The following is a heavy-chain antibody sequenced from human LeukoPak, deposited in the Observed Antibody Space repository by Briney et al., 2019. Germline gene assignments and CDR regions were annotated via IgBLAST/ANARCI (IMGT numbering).Heavy chain of an antibody. Sequence: GGSLRLSCAASGLTYTDFWMHWVRQAPGKGLEWVSLIKNVGSVTRYADSVKGRFIISRDDAKNTLDLQMNSLKVDDTAVYYCATGHSYGYNYWGQGILVTVSS. V-gene: IGHV3-74*01. CDR2: IKNVGSVT. D-gene: IGHD5-18*01. CDR3: ATGHSYGYNY. J-gene: IGHJ4*02. CDR1: GLTYTDFW.